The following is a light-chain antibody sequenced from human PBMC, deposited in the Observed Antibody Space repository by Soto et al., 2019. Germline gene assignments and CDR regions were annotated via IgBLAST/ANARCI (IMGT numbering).Light chain of an antibody. CDR1: QSMSSSY. J-gene: IGKJ1*01. CDR2: GAS. V-gene: IGKV3-20*01. CDR3: QQFSSSPWT. Sequence: EIVLTQSPGTLSLSPGERATLSCRASQSMSSSYLAWYQQKSGQAPRLLIYGASHRATGVPDRFSGSASETDFTLTISRLEPGDFAVYYCQQFSSSPWTFGHGTKV.